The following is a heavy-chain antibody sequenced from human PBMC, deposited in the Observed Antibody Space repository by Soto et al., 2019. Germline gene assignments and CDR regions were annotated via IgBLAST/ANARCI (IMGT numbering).Heavy chain of an antibody. J-gene: IGHJ5*02. CDR2: IYYSGST. V-gene: IGHV4-59*01. CDR1: GGSISSYY. D-gene: IGHD2-15*01. Sequence: SETLSLTCTVSGGSISSYYWSWIRQPPGKGLEWIGYIYYSGSTNYNPSLKSRVTISVDTSKNQFSLKLSSVTAADTAVYYCARLPKGRVLLDTAWGQGTLVTVSS. CDR3: ARLPKGRVLLDTA.